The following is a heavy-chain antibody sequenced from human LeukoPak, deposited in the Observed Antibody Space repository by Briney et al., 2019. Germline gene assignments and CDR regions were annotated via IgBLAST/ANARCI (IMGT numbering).Heavy chain of an antibody. CDR2: ISSSSSYI. Sequence: GGSLRLSCGVSGFTFSSYSLNWVRQAPGKGLEWVSSISSSSSYIYYADSVKGRFTISRDNAKNSLYLQMNSLRAEDTAVYYCARDDVVPAALWSYMDVWGKGTTVTVSS. CDR3: ARDDVVPAALWSYMDV. CDR1: GFTFSSYS. D-gene: IGHD2-2*01. V-gene: IGHV3-21*01. J-gene: IGHJ6*03.